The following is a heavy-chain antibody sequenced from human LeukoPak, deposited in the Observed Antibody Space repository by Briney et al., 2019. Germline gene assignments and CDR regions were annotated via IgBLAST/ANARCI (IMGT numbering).Heavy chain of an antibody. CDR2: ISSDSTYI. V-gene: IGHV3-21*01. Sequence: GGSLRLSCAASGFTFSTYSMNWVRQAPGKGLEWVSAISSDSTYIYYADSVRGRFTISRDNAKNSLFLLMNSLRAEDTAIYYCARDRSRVSDYWGQGTLVTVSS. CDR1: GFTFSTYS. CDR3: ARDRSRVSDY. J-gene: IGHJ4*02.